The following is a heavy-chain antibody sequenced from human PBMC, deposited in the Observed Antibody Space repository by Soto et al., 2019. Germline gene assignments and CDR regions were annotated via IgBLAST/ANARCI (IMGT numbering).Heavy chain of an antibody. CDR3: AKGSADSRPYYFDH. D-gene: IGHD2-15*01. V-gene: IGHV3-23*01. Sequence: GGSLRLSCAASVFSFSTYVLSWVRLALGQGLDWVSVLTGTSGHTYYADSVKGRFTIPRDNSKNTLYLQMDSLRDEDTVIYYCAKGSADSRPYYFDHWGQGSLVTVSS. J-gene: IGHJ4*02. CDR2: LTGTSGHT. CDR1: VFSFSTYV.